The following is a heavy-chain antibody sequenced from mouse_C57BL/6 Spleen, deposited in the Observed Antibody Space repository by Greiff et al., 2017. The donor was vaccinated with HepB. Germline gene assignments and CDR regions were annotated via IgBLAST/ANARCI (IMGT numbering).Heavy chain of an antibody. Sequence: QVQLQQPGAELVKPGASVKLSCKASGYTFTSYWMHWVKQRPGQGLEWIGMIHPNSGSTNYNEKLKSKATLTVDKSSSTSYMQLSSLTSEDSAVYYCARRATPAFDYWGQGTTLTVSS. V-gene: IGHV1-64*01. CDR1: GYTFTSYW. D-gene: IGHD1-1*01. CDR3: ARRATPAFDY. J-gene: IGHJ2*01. CDR2: IHPNSGST.